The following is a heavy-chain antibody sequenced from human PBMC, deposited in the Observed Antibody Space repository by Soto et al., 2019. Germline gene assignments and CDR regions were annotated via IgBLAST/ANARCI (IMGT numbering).Heavy chain of an antibody. J-gene: IGHJ4*02. Sequence: PSETLSLTCTASGDSISNKNYHWGWTRQPPGKGLEWVGTVYSNGHTYHNPSLKSRLAMAVDTSKNQFSLSLISVTAADTAVYFRASLTNGRPGDSWGQGTLVTVSS. CDR3: ASLTNGRPGDS. CDR1: GDSISNKNYH. V-gene: IGHV4-39*01. D-gene: IGHD2-8*01. CDR2: VYSNGHT.